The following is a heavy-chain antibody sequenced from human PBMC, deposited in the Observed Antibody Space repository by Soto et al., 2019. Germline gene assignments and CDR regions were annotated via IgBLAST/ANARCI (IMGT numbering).Heavy chain of an antibody. D-gene: IGHD3-22*01. CDR2: ISPSDSDT. CDR3: ARKDKSGYFNWFDP. Sequence: GQSLKISCRTSGCKFTSSWIASVRQMHGKGLEWMGLISPSDSDTRYSPSFQGQVTISADRSTSTGFLKWASLQASDTAVYFCARKDKSGYFNWFDPWGQGTLVTVSS. V-gene: IGHV5-51*01. J-gene: IGHJ5*02. CDR1: GCKFTSSW.